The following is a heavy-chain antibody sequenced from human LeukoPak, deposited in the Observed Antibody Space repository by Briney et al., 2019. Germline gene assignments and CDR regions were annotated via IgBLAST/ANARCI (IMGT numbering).Heavy chain of an antibody. Sequence: GGSLRLSCAASGFTFSSYGMHWVRQAPAKGLDWVAVISYVGSNKYYADSVKGRFTISRDNSKNTLYLQMNSLRAEDMAVYYCARSHLGRGDFWTAFDIWGQGTMVTVSS. CDR2: ISYVGSNK. J-gene: IGHJ3*02. V-gene: IGHV3-30*03. D-gene: IGHD3-3*01. CDR3: ARSHLGRGDFWTAFDI. CDR1: GFTFSSYG.